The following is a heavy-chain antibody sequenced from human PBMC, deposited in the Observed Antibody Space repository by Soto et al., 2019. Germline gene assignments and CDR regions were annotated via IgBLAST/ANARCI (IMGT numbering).Heavy chain of an antibody. CDR1: GFSFSGYA. D-gene: IGHD1-20*01. V-gene: IGHV3-23*01. Sequence: PGGSLRLSCAASGFSFSGYAMTWVRQAPGKGLEWVSTTGASGRTTYYADSVKGRFTVSRDNSKNTLDLQMSSLRADDTAVYYCATVHNTSRSFDYWGQGTLVTVS. CDR3: ATVHNTSRSFDY. CDR2: TGASGRTT. J-gene: IGHJ4*02.